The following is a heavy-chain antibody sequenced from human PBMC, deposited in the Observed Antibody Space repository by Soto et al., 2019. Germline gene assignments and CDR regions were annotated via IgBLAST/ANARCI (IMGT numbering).Heavy chain of an antibody. CDR3: AREDYYDSSGYYYAWYFDL. V-gene: IGHV1-69*12. D-gene: IGHD3-22*01. J-gene: IGHJ2*01. CDR1: GGTFSSYA. CDR2: IIPIFGTA. Sequence: QVQLVQSGAEVKKPGSSVKVSCKASGGTFSSYAISWVRQAPGQGLEWMGGIIPIFGTANYAQKFQGRVTSPADESAGTAYMELRSLKSEDTAVYYCAREDYYDSSGYYYAWYFDLWGRGTLVTVSS.